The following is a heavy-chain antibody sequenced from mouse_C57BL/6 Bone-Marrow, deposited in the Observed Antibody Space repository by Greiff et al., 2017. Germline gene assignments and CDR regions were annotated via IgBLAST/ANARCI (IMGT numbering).Heavy chain of an antibody. CDR2: IDPSDSYT. D-gene: IGHD1-1*01. J-gene: IGHJ4*01. CDR1: GYTFTSYW. V-gene: IGHV1-50*01. CDR3: ARIPSYYYGSNYYAMDY. Sequence: QVQLQQPGAELVKPGASVKLSCKASGYTFTSYWMQWVKQRPGQGLEWIGEIDPSDSYTNYNQKFKGKATLTVDTSSSTAYMQLSSLTSEDSAVYYCARIPSYYYGSNYYAMDYWGQGTSVTVSS.